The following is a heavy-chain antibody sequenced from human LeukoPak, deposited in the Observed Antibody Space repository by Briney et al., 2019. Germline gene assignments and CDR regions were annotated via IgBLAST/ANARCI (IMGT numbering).Heavy chain of an antibody. V-gene: IGHV5-51*01. J-gene: IGHJ3*02. Sequence: GESLKISCKGSGYSFTSYWIGWVRQMPGKGLEWMGIIYPGDSDTRYSPSFQGQVTISADTSISTAYLQWNSLKASDTATYYCARHEYSSSHAFDMWGQGTTVTVSS. CDR2: IYPGDSDT. D-gene: IGHD6-6*01. CDR1: GYSFTSYW. CDR3: ARHEYSSSHAFDM.